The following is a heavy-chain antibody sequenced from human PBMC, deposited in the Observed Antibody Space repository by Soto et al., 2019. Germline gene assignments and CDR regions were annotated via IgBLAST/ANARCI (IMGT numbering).Heavy chain of an antibody. D-gene: IGHD6-19*01. CDR3: ATTSSGWTYDAFDI. Sequence: EVQLVESGGGLVQPGGSLRLSCAASGFTVSSHYMSWVRQAPGKGLEWVSVIYSGGSTYYADSVKGRFTISRHNSKNTLYLQMNSLRAEDTAVYYCATTSSGWTYDAFDIWGQGTMVTVSS. CDR2: IYSGGST. CDR1: GFTVSSHY. J-gene: IGHJ3*02. V-gene: IGHV3-53*04.